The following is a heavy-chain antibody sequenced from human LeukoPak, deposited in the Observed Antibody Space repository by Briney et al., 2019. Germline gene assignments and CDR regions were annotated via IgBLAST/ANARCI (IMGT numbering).Heavy chain of an antibody. CDR2: ISYDGSNK. D-gene: IGHD5-12*01. V-gene: IGHV3-30*04. Sequence: GRSLRLSCAASGFTFYSYAIHWVRQAPGKGLEWVAVISYDGSNKYYADSVKGRFTISRDNSKNTLYLQLNSLRPEDTAVYYCARDQLAYSGCDTLFDYWGQGTLVTVSS. CDR3: ARDQLAYSGCDTLFDY. CDR1: GFTFYSYA. J-gene: IGHJ4*02.